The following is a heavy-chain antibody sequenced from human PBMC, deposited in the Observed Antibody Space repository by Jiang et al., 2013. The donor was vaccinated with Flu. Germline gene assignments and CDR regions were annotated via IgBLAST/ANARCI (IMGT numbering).Heavy chain of an antibody. CDR2: IFYSGST. Sequence: GSGLVKPSETLSLTCTVSGGSISSNSYYWGWIRQPPGKGAGSGLGSIFYSGSTYYNPSLRSRVTISVDTSKNQLSLKVSSVTAADTAVYYCGRQGSVPYSGNYYLRPFDYWGQGTLVTVSS. CDR1: GGSISSNSYY. CDR3: GRQGSVPYSGNYYLRPFDY. J-gene: IGHJ4*02. D-gene: IGHD1-26*01. V-gene: IGHV4-39*01.